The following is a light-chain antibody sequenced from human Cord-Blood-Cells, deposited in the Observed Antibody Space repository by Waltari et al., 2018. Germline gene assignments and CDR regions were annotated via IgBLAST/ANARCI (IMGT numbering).Light chain of an antibody. CDR1: QSVLYSSNNKNY. Sequence: DIVMTQSPDSPAVLLGERATTNCKSSQSVLYSSNNKNYLAWYQQKPGQPPKLLIYWASTRESGVPDRFSGSGSGTDFTLTISSLQAEDVAVYYCQQYYSTPYSFGQGTKLEIK. V-gene: IGKV4-1*01. J-gene: IGKJ2*03. CDR2: WAS. CDR3: QQYYSTPYS.